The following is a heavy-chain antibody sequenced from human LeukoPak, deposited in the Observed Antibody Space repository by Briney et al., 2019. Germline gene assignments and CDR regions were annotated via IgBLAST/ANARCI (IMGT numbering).Heavy chain of an antibody. Sequence: PETLSLTCTVPVGSIRSNYWSWVRQPPGKGLEWIGYIYHSGSTNYNPSLKRRVTISVDTSKNEFSLKLSSVTAADTAVYYCARVMGDGYKRAFDYWGQGTLVTVSS. CDR2: IYHSGST. CDR3: ARVMGDGYKRAFDY. CDR1: VGSIRSNY. J-gene: IGHJ4*02. D-gene: IGHD5-24*01. V-gene: IGHV4-59*01.